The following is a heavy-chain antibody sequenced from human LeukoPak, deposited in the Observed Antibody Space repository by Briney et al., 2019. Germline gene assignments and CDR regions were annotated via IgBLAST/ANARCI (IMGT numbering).Heavy chain of an antibody. CDR2: ISYDGSNK. CDR1: GFTFSCYG. Sequence: PGRSQRLSCAASGFTFSCYGMHWVRQAPGKGLEWVAVISYDGSNKYYADSVKGRFTVSRDNSNNTLYLQMNSLRAEDTAVYYCAKVGLYYYDSSGYYFDYWGQGTLVTVSS. D-gene: IGHD3-22*01. J-gene: IGHJ4*02. V-gene: IGHV3-30*18. CDR3: AKVGLYYYDSSGYYFDY.